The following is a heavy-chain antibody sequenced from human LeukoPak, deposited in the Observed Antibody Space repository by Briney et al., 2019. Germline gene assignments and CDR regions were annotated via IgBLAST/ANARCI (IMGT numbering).Heavy chain of an antibody. J-gene: IGHJ5*02. CDR2: IYHSGST. D-gene: IGHD3-22*01. Sequence: SETLSLTCTVSGYSISSGYYWGWIGQPPGKGLEWIGSIYHSGSTYYNPSLKSRVTISVDTSKNQFSLKLSSVTAADTAVYYCARDQYYDSSGYYWFDPWGQGTLVTVSS. CDR3: ARDQYYDSSGYYWFDP. CDR1: GYSISSGYY. V-gene: IGHV4-38-2*02.